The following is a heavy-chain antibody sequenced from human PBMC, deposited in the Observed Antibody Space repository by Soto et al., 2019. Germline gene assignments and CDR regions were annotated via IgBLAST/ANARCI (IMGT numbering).Heavy chain of an antibody. Sequence: EVQLVESGGGLVQPGGSLRLSCAASGFAFNSYEMDWVRQAPGKGLEWVANIKSGGNTKFYVDCVKGRFTISRDDAKNSLYLDMNSLGAEDTAVYYCVKEKSVMYSGYDAFDVWGQGTMVTVS. V-gene: IGHV3-48*03. CDR1: GFAFNSYE. CDR3: VKEKSVMYSGYDAFDV. CDR2: IKSGGNTK. J-gene: IGHJ3*01. D-gene: IGHD5-12*01.